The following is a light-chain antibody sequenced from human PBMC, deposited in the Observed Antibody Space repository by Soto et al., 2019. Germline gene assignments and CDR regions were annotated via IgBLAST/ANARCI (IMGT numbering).Light chain of an antibody. Sequence: IQMTQSPSSLSASVLYRVTITFLASQSISSYLHWYQQKPGKAPKLLIYAASNLQSGVPSRFSGSGSGTEFTLTISSLQPDDFATYYCQQYNSYTWTFGQGTKVDIK. V-gene: IGKV1-5*01. CDR2: AAS. CDR3: QQYNSYTWT. J-gene: IGKJ1*01. CDR1: QSISSY.